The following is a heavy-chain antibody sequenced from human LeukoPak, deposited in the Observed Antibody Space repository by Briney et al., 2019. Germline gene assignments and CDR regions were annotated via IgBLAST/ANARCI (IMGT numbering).Heavy chain of an antibody. CDR2: ISYDGSNK. D-gene: IGHD2-2*01. J-gene: IGHJ4*02. CDR1: GFTFSGYA. V-gene: IGHV3-30-3*01. Sequence: GGSLRLSCAASGFTFSGYAMHWVRQAPGKGLEWVAVISYDGSNKYYADSVKGGFTISRDNSKNTLYLKMNSLRAEDTAVYYCARSRVPAAIRSFFDYWGQGTLVTVSS. CDR3: ARSRVPAAIRSFFDY.